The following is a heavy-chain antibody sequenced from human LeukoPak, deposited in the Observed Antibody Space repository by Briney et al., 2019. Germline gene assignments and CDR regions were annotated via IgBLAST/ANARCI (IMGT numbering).Heavy chain of an antibody. CDR3: ARRSYYDSGGYYYDF. J-gene: IGHJ4*02. V-gene: IGHV5-51*01. CDR1: GYSFTNYW. Sequence: GESLKISCKGSGYSFTNYWIGWVRQMPGKGLEWMGIIYPDDSDTRYSTSFQGQVTISADKSISTAYLQWSSLKASDTAMYYCARRSYYDSGGYYYDFWGQGTLVTVSS. D-gene: IGHD3-22*01. CDR2: IYPDDSDT.